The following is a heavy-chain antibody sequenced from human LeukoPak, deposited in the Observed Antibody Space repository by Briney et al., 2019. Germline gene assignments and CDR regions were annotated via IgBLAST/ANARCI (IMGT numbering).Heavy chain of an antibody. Sequence: PGGSLRLSCAASGFTFSDYYMSWIRQAPGKGLGWVSYISSSGSVIYYADSVKGRFTISRDNAKNSLYLQMNSLRADDTAVYYCARLGQAKVNTNYYYYYMDVWGKGTTVTVSS. D-gene: IGHD2-8*01. CDR2: ISSSGSVI. J-gene: IGHJ6*03. CDR3: ARLGQAKVNTNYYYYYMDV. CDR1: GFTFSDYY. V-gene: IGHV3-11*01.